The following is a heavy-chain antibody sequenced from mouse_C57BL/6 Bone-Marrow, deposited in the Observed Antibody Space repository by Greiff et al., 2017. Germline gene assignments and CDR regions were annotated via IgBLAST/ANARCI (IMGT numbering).Heavy chain of an antibody. CDR3: ARSSGYWGFAY. V-gene: IGHV1-81*01. CDR2: IYPRSGNT. CDR1: GYTFTSYG. Sequence: SGAELARPGASVKLSCKASGYTFTSYGISWVKQRTGQGLEWIGEIYPRSGNTYYNEKFKGKATLTADKSSSTAYMELRSLTSEDSAVYFCARSSGYWGFAYWGQGTLVTVSA. D-gene: IGHD2-3*01. J-gene: IGHJ3*01.